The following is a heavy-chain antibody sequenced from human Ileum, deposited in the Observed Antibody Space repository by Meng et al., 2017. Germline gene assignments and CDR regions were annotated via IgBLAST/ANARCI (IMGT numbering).Heavy chain of an antibody. D-gene: IGHD4-23*01. J-gene: IGHJ4*02. Sequence: QIQLVQSGAEVKKPGDSVEVSCKASGYIFTRYGIGWVRQAPGQGLEWMGWISAYSGNTKYAQKLQGRVTMTTDTSTSTAYMELRNLRSDDTAVYYCARDTVGTTLGDYWGQGTLVTVSS. CDR3: ARDTVGTTLGDY. CDR1: GYIFTRYG. V-gene: IGHV1-18*01. CDR2: ISAYSGNT.